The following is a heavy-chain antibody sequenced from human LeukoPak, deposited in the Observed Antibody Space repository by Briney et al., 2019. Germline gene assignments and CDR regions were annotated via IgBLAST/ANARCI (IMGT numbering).Heavy chain of an antibody. V-gene: IGHV3-7*01. CDR1: GFTFSNFW. CDR2: INQDGSEK. CDR3: ARDGYCSSTSCYSTDAFDI. D-gene: IGHD2-2*01. J-gene: IGHJ3*02. Sequence: GGSLRLSCAASGFTFSNFWMSWVRQAPGKGLEWVANINQDGSEKYYVDSVKGRFTISRDNAKNSLYLQMNSLRAEDTAVYYCARDGYCSSTSCYSTDAFDIWGQGTMVTVSS.